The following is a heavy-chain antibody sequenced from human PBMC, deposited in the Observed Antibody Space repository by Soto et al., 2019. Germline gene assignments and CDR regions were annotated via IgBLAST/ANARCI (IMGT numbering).Heavy chain of an antibody. D-gene: IGHD2-21*02. J-gene: IGHJ4*02. CDR1: GFSLSTSGVG. Sequence: QITLKESGPTLVKPTQTLTLTCTFSGFSLSTSGVGVGGIRQPPGKALEWLALIYWDDDKRYSPSLKSRLTITKDSSKNQVVLTMTNMDPVDTATYYCAHRLPGDKFDYWGQGTLVTVSS. V-gene: IGHV2-5*02. CDR3: AHRLPGDKFDY. CDR2: IYWDDDK.